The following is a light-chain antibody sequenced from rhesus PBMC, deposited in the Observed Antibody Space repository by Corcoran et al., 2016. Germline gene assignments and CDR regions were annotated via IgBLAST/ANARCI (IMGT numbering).Light chain of an antibody. CDR3: QQGSHTPWT. Sequence: DIQMTQSPSSLSASVGDKVTINCRASQAISSWIAWYQQKPGKAPKLLMYAASSLHSGVPERFSGSGTGTDYSLTISGLQPEDFAIYYCQQGSHTPWTFGQGTRVEIK. V-gene: IGKV1-18*01. J-gene: IGKJ1*01. CDR2: AAS. CDR1: QAISSW.